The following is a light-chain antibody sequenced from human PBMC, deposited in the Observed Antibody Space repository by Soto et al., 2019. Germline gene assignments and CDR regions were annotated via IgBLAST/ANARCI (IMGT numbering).Light chain of an antibody. J-gene: IGKJ1*01. V-gene: IGKV3-15*01. CDR2: GVS. Sequence: EIVMTQSPATLSVSPGERATLSCRASQSLSSNLAWYQQKPGQAPRFLMYGVSTRATGIPARFSGSGSGTEFTLPISGRQSEEVSIYYCQQYNNWPRTFGQGTKVEIK. CDR3: QQYNNWPRT. CDR1: QSLSSN.